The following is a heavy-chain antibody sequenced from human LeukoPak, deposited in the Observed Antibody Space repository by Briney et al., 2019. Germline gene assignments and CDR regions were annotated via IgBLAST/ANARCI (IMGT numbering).Heavy chain of an antibody. CDR2: IGGSTQTI. Sequence: GGSLRLSCAASVSSFRDYYMNWVRQAPGKGLEWVSYIGGSTQTIHYADSVKGRFTISRDNANNSLYLQMNSLRAEDTALYYCASGYTYGVDRGAFDNWGQGTMVTVSS. D-gene: IGHD5-18*01. V-gene: IGHV3-11*01. J-gene: IGHJ3*02. CDR1: VSSFRDYY. CDR3: ASGYTYGVDRGAFDN.